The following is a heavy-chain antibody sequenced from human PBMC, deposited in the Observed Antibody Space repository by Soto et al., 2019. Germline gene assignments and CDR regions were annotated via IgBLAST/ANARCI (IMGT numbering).Heavy chain of an antibody. Sequence: QVQLVQSGAEVKKPGASVKVSCKASGYTFTGYYMHWVRQAPGQGLEWMGWINPNSGGTNYAQKFQGGAPITRDTSISTAYMEVSRLRSDDTAVYYCARGAVVVPAAIGYYYGMDVWGQGTTVTVSS. CDR2: INPNSGGT. CDR1: GYTFTGYY. D-gene: IGHD2-2*01. V-gene: IGHV1-2*02. J-gene: IGHJ6*02. CDR3: ARGAVVVPAAIGYYYGMDV.